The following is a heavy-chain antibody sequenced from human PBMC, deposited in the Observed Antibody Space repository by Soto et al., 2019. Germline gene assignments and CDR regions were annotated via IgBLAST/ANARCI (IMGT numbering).Heavy chain of an antibody. V-gene: IGHV4-4*07. D-gene: IGHD3-10*01. CDR2: VYSSGTT. CDR3: ARDIGSYAYGEGY. CDR1: GGSITSYW. Sequence: PENLSLTCSVSGGSITSYWWSWIRQPAGKGLEWIGRVYSSGTTDYNPSLNSRATLSVETSKNQFSLKLSSVTAEDKAVYYCARDIGSYAYGEGYWGQGIPVTVS. J-gene: IGHJ4*02.